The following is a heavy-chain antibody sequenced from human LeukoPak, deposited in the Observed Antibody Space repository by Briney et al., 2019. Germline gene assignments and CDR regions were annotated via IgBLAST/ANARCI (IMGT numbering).Heavy chain of an antibody. CDR1: GGSISSGDYY. CDR3: ARAGRITMVRGVTRVYNWFDP. CDR2: IYTSGST. D-gene: IGHD3-10*01. J-gene: IGHJ5*02. Sequence: PSQTLSLTCTVSGGSISSGDYYWSWIRQPAGKGLEWIGRIYTSGSTNYNPSLKSRVTMSVDTSKNQFSLKLSSVTAADTAVYYCARAGRITMVRGVTRVYNWFDPWGQGTLVTVSS. V-gene: IGHV4-61*02.